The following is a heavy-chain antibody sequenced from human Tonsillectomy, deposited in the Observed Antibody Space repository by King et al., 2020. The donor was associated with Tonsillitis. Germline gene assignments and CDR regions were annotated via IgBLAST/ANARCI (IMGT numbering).Heavy chain of an antibody. CDR2: IIPILGIA. J-gene: IGHJ4*02. Sequence: QLVQSGAEVKKPGSSVKVSCKASGGTFSSYAISWVRQAPGQGLEWMGRIIPILGIANYAQKFQGRVTITADKSTSTAYMELSSLRSEDTAVYYCARDLRDSGSYFFEYYFDYWGQGTLVTVSS. D-gene: IGHD1-26*01. CDR3: ARDLRDSGSYFFEYYFDY. V-gene: IGHV1-69*04. CDR1: GGTFSSYA.